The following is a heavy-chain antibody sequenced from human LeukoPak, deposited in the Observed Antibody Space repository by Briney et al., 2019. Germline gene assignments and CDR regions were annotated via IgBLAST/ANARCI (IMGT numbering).Heavy chain of an antibody. Sequence: SETLSLTCSVSGGSITTSYWSWIRQPAGKGLEWIGRVYSGGATTYNPSLKSRVTMSFDTSNNQFSLKVTSVTAADTAVYYCATKHLWSDGFDIWGQGTVVTVSS. D-gene: IGHD2-8*02. V-gene: IGHV4-4*07. CDR3: ATKHLWSDGFDI. CDR1: GGSITTSY. J-gene: IGHJ3*02. CDR2: VYSGGAT.